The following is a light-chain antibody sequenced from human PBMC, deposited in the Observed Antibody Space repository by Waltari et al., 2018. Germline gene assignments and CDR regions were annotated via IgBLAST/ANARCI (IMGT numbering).Light chain of an antibody. J-gene: IGKJ1*01. CDR1: QNIYNW. V-gene: IGKV1-5*01. CDR2: DAS. CDR3: QQYHGDSPT. Sequence: DTQMTQSPSTLSAYVGDRVTITCRASQNIYNWLAWYQQKQGEAPEVLIYDASSLRSGVPSRFSGSGSGTEFTLTISSLQPGDFATYYCQQYHGDSPTFGQGTRVEIK.